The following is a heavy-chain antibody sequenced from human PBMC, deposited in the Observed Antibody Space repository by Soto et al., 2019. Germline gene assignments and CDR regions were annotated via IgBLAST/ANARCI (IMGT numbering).Heavy chain of an antibody. D-gene: IGHD3-10*01. Sequence: QVQLVQSGAEVKKPGSSVKVSCKASGGTFRSYAISWVRQAPGQGLEWMGGIIPIFGTAHYAQKFQGRVTNTADECTSTADREPGSLRCEYPSVYYCAGGRVGGFGELFGYWGQGTLVTVSS. CDR2: IIPIFGTA. V-gene: IGHV1-69*01. CDR3: AGGRVGGFGELFGY. CDR1: GGTFRSYA. J-gene: IGHJ4*02.